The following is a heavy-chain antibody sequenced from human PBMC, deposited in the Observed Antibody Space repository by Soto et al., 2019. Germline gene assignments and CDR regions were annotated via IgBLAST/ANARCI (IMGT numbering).Heavy chain of an antibody. V-gene: IGHV3-21*01. D-gene: IGHD3-10*01. CDR2: ISSSSSYI. CDR1: GCTFSSYS. J-gene: IGHJ3*02. CDR3: AGELVRPLRGMKSPDAFDI. Sequence: GGSLRLSCAASGCTFSSYSMNWVRQAPGKGLEWVSSISSSSSYIYYADSVKGRFTISRDNAKNSLYLQMNSLRAEDTAVYYCAGELVRPLRGMKSPDAFDIWGQGTMVTVSS.